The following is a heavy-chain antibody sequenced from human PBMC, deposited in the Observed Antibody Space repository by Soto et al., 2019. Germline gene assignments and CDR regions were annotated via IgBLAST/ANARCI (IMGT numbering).Heavy chain of an antibody. J-gene: IGHJ4*02. CDR1: GRSISSVGYY. V-gene: IGHV4-31*11. CDR2: ISYTGST. D-gene: IGHD3-3*01. Sequence: QVQLQASGPGLVKPSQTLSLTCAVSGRSISSVGYYWSWVRQHPGKGLEWIGSISYTGSTYYNPSLENRLSISLDTSGNRFSLRLNSVTAADTAIYYCARPNDCLNGYGPFDYWGQGSLVSVSS. CDR3: ARPNDCLNGYGPFDY.